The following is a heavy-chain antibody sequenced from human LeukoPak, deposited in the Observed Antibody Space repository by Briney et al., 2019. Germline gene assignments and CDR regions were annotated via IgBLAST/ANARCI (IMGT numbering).Heavy chain of an antibody. CDR1: GFTVSSQY. Sequence: GGSLRLSCAASGFTVSSQYMSWVRQAPGKGLEWVSVIYSGGSTYYADSVKGRFTISRDISKNTLYLQMNSLRAEDTAVYYCAREVGHCTNGVCYNGWFDYWGQGTLVTVSS. CDR2: IYSGGST. CDR3: AREVGHCTNGVCYNGWFDY. V-gene: IGHV3-53*01. D-gene: IGHD2-8*01. J-gene: IGHJ4*02.